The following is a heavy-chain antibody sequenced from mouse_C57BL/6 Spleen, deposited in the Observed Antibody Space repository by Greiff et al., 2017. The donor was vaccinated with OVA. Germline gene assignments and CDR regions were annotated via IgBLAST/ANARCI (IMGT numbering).Heavy chain of an antibody. CDR3: ARFIYYDYDAGYAMDY. Sequence: VQLQQSGPELVKPGASVKISCKASGYSFTGYYMNWVKQSPEKSLEWIGEINPSTGGTTYNQKFKAKATLTVDKSSSTAYMQLKSLTSEDSAVYYCARFIYYDYDAGYAMDYWGQGTSVTVSS. CDR1: GYSFTGYY. D-gene: IGHD2-4*01. V-gene: IGHV1-42*01. CDR2: INPSTGGT. J-gene: IGHJ4*01.